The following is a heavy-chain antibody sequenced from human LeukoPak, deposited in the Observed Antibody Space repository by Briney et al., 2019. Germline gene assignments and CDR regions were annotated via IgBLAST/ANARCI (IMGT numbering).Heavy chain of an antibody. CDR1: GGSISSGDYY. Sequence: SQTLSLTCTVSGGSISSGDYYWHWIRQPPGKGLEWIGYIYYSGSTYYNPSLKSRVTISVDTSKSQFSLKLSSVTAADTAVYYCARDRCSSTSCYRFDYWGQGTLVTVSS. CDR2: IYYSGST. J-gene: IGHJ4*02. CDR3: ARDRCSSTSCYRFDY. V-gene: IGHV4-30-4*08. D-gene: IGHD2-2*01.